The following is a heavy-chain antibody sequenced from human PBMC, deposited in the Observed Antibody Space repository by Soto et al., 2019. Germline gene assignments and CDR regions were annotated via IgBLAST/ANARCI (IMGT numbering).Heavy chain of an antibody. D-gene: IGHD3-22*01. V-gene: IGHV3-33*01. CDR1: GFTFSSYG. CDR3: ARVPYDSSGYYPWYFDY. CDR2: IWYDGSNK. Sequence: SLRLSCAASGFTFSSYGMHWVRQAPGKGLEWVAVIWYDGSNKYYADSVKGRFTISRDNSKNTLYLQMNSLRAEDTAVYYCARVPYDSSGYYPWYFDYWGHGTLVTVSS. J-gene: IGHJ4*01.